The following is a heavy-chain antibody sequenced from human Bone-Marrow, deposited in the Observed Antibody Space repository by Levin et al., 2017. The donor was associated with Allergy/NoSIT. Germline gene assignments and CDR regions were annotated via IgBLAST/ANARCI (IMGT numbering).Heavy chain of an antibody. CDR1: GFTFSSYS. CDR3: ARVSGEVGATTSDKYYFDY. J-gene: IGHJ4*02. V-gene: IGHV3-48*01. Sequence: GESLKISCAASGFTFSSYSMNWVRQAPGKGLEWVSYISSSSSTIYYADSVKGRFTISRDNAKNSLYLQMNSLRAEDTAVYYCARVSGEVGATTSDKYYFDYWGQGTLVTVSS. D-gene: IGHD1-26*01. CDR2: ISSSSSTI.